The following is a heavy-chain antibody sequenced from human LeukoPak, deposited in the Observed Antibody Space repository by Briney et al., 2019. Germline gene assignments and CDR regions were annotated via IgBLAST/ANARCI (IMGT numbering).Heavy chain of an antibody. CDR1: GFTFSDYY. Sequence: GGSLRLSCAASGFTFSDYYMSWIRQAPGKGLEWVSYISSSSSYTNYADSVKGRFTISRDNAKNSLYLQMNSLRAEDTAGYYCAGSCSSTSCSFDYWGQGTLVTVSS. CDR2: ISSSSSYT. V-gene: IGHV3-11*06. D-gene: IGHD2-2*01. CDR3: AGSCSSTSCSFDY. J-gene: IGHJ4*02.